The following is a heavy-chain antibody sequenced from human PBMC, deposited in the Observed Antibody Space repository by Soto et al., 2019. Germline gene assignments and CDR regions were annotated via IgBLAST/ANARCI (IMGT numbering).Heavy chain of an antibody. CDR3: ARGYFDSGKGYDL. D-gene: IGHD3-10*01. J-gene: IGHJ5*02. CDR1: GHLFNNHW. CDR2: IFTRDSET. V-gene: IGHV5-51*01. Sequence: PGESLKISCKGPGHLFNNHWIGWVRQTPGKGLEWMGLIFTRDSETKTSPSFQGHVSFSVDNSINTVYLQWTSLKNTDTGIYFCARGYFDSGKGYDLWGPANMVAVYS.